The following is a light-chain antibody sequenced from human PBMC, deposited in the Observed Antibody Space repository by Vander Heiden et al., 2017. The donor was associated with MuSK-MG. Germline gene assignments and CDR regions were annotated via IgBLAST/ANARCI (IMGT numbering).Light chain of an antibody. CDR3: QSYDSSLSVV. CDR1: SSNIGAGYD. CDR2: GNS. J-gene: IGLJ2*01. V-gene: IGLV1-40*01. Sequence: QSVLTQPPSVSGAPGQTVTISCTGSSSNIGAGYDVHWYQQSPGTAPKLLIYGNSNRPSGVPDRFSGSKSGTSASLAITGLQAEDEADYYCQSYDSSLSVVFGGGTKLTVL.